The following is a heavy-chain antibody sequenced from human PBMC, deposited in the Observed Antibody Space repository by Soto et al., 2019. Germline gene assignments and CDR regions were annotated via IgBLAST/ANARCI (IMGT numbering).Heavy chain of an antibody. D-gene: IGHD3-22*01. Sequence: SETLSLTCTVSGGSIDSYYWTWIRQPPGTGLEWIGYVYYTGTTTYSPSLKSRVTISVDTSMNQISLKLSSVTAADTAFYYCARLGGYYQSLDTWGQGTLVTVS. J-gene: IGHJ5*02. CDR3: ARLGGYYQSLDT. CDR1: GGSIDSYY. CDR2: VYYTGTT. V-gene: IGHV4-59*08.